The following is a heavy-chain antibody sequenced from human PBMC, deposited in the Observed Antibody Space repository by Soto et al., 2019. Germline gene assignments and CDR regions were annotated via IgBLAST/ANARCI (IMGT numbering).Heavy chain of an antibody. J-gene: IGHJ4*02. Sequence: QVQLVQSGAEVKKPGSSVKLSCKASGYNFIAYYIYWVRQAPGQGPEWMGMINPSSGATNYAQKFQGRVTVTRDTSTSTAYLELSSLRSEDAAVYYCAKDCGGDCRHFDAWGQGTLVTVSS. CDR2: INPSSGAT. D-gene: IGHD2-21*02. CDR1: GYNFIAYY. CDR3: AKDCGGDCRHFDA. V-gene: IGHV1-46*01.